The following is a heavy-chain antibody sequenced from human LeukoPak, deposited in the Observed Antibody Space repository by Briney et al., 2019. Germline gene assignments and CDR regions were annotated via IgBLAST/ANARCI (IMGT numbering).Heavy chain of an antibody. J-gene: IGHJ3*02. D-gene: IGHD6-6*01. V-gene: IGHV3-23*01. Sequence: GGSLRLSCAASGFSFSRNAMTWVRQAPGMGLEWVSSVIDSGKDRYYAGSVKGRFTISRDNSKDTLYLQMNSLRAEDTAVYYCARVYSSSSGKNAFDIWGQGTMVTVSS. CDR2: VIDSGKDR. CDR3: ARVYSSSSGKNAFDI. CDR1: GFSFSRNA.